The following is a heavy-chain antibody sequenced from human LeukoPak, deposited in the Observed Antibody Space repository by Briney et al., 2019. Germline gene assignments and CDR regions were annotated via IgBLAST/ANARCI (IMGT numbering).Heavy chain of an antibody. CDR3: ARGYCSGGSCYTDVWDYDYYGMDV. Sequence: ASVKVSCKASGYTFTSYYMHWVRQGPGQGLECMGIINPSGGSTSYAQKFQGRVTMTSDTSTSTVYMELSSLRSEDTAVYYCARGYCSGGSCYTDVWDYDYYGMDVWDQETTVTVSS. D-gene: IGHD2-15*01. CDR1: GYTFTSYY. V-gene: IGHV1-46*01. CDR2: INPSGGST. J-gene: IGHJ6*02.